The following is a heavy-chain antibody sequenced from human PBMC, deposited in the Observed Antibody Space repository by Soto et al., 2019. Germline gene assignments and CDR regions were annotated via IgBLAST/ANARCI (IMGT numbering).Heavy chain of an antibody. CDR3: ARAHYGDYGYGMDV. Sequence: TLSLTCAVSGGSISSGGYSWSWIRQPPGKGLEWIGYIYHSGSTYYNPSLKSRVTISVDRSKNQFSLKLSSVTAADTAVYYCARAHYGDYGYGMDVWGQGTTVTVSS. J-gene: IGHJ6*02. V-gene: IGHV4-30-2*01. CDR1: GGSISSGGYS. CDR2: IYHSGST. D-gene: IGHD4-17*01.